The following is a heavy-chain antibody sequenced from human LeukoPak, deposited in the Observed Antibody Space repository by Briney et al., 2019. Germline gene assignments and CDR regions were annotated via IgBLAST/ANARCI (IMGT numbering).Heavy chain of an antibody. CDR1: GYSFTSYW. Sequence: GESLKISCKGSGYSFTSYWIGWVRPMPGKGLEWMGIIYPGDSDTRYSPSFQGQVTISADKSISTAYLQWSSLKASDTAMYYCASGFAYSSSSILADYWGQGTLVTVSS. CDR2: IYPGDSDT. J-gene: IGHJ4*02. D-gene: IGHD6-13*01. V-gene: IGHV5-51*01. CDR3: ASGFAYSSSSILADY.